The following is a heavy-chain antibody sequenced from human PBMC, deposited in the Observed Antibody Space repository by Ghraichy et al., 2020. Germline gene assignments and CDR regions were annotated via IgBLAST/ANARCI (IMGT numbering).Heavy chain of an antibody. CDR3: AKYIAAAGTGAGDY. D-gene: IGHD6-13*01. CDR1: GFTFSSYA. J-gene: IGHJ4*02. CDR2: ISGSGGST. Sequence: GGSLRLSCAASGFTFSSYAMSWVRQAPGKGLEWVSAISGSGGSTYYADSVKGRFTISRDNSKNTLYLQMNSLRAEDTAVYYCAKYIAAAGTGAGDYWGQGTLVTVSS. V-gene: IGHV3-23*01.